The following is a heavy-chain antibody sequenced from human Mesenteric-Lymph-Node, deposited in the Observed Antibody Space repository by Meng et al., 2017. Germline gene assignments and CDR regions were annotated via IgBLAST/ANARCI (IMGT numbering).Heavy chain of an antibody. Sequence: VKLPQPGPGWVKPWQTLSLTCASSGDSVSSNSAAWNWIRQSPSRGLEWLGRTYYRSKYYNDYALSVKSRITINPDTSKNQFSLQLNSVTPEDTAIYYCARDWGDVRGGFDFWGQGTLVTVSS. D-gene: IGHD3-10*02. V-gene: IGHV6-1*01. CDR1: GDSVSSNSAA. CDR3: ARDWGDVRGGFDF. J-gene: IGHJ4*02. CDR2: TYYRSKYYN.